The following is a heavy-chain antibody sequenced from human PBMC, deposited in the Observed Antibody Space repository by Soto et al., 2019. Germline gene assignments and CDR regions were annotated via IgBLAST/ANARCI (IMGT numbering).Heavy chain of an antibody. J-gene: IGHJ4*02. Sequence: PSETLSLTCTVSGGSISSSSYYWGWIRQPPGKGLEWIGSIYYSGSTYYNPSLKSRVTISVDTSKNQFSLKLSSVTAADTAVYYCASYRLDIVVVVAANAFDYWGQGTLVTVSS. CDR2: IYYSGST. CDR1: GGSISSSSYY. D-gene: IGHD2-15*01. V-gene: IGHV4-39*01. CDR3: ASYRLDIVVVVAANAFDY.